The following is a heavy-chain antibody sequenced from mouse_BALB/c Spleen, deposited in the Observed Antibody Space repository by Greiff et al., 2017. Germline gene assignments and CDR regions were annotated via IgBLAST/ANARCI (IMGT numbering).Heavy chain of an antibody. J-gene: IGHJ3*01. CDR3: GRGISTMITTALAY. D-gene: IGHD2-4*01. V-gene: IGHV1-37*01. Sequence: EVQVVESGPELVKPGASVKISCKASGYSFTGYFMNWVKQSHGKSLEWIGRINPYNGDTFYNQKFKGKATLTVDKSSSTAHMELLSLTSEDSAVYYCGRGISTMITTALAYWGQGTLVTVSA. CDR2: INPYNGDT. CDR1: GYSFTGYF.